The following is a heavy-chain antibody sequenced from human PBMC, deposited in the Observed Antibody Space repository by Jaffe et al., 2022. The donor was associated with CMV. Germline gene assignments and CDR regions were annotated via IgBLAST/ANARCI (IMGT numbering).Heavy chain of an antibody. V-gene: IGHV4-39*02. J-gene: IGHJ5*02. CDR3: ARDSGVPNWFDP. CDR1: GGSISSSSYY. D-gene: IGHD2-8*01. CDR2: IYYSGST. Sequence: QLQLQESGPGLVKPSETLSLTCTVSGGSISSSSYYWGWIRQPPGKGLEWIGSIYYSGSTYYNPSLKSRVTISVDTSKNQFSLKLSSVTAADTAVYYCARDSGVPNWFDPWGQGTLVTVSS.